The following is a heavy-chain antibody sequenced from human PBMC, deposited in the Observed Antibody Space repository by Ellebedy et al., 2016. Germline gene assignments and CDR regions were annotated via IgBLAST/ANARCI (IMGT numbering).Heavy chain of an antibody. Sequence: GGSLRLXXVASGLTFRNFFMSWVRQAPGGGLEWYSTISGDGDTTFSADSVKGRFTISRDNSRYTLYLQMDSLRAADTAVYYCYYGHYSGSWGQGTLVTVSS. CDR3: YYGHYSGS. CDR1: GLTFRNFF. CDR2: ISGDGDTT. D-gene: IGHD4-17*01. V-gene: IGHV3-23*01. J-gene: IGHJ4*02.